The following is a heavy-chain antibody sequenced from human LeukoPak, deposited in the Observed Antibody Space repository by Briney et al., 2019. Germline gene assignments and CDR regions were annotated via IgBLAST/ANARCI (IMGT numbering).Heavy chain of an antibody. CDR3: ARAPPARVPYYYYYMDV. J-gene: IGHJ6*03. D-gene: IGHD2-2*01. CDR2: ISSSSSYT. Sequence: GGSLRLSCAASGFTFSSYSMKWVRQAPGKGLEWVSSISSSSSYTYYADSVKGRFTISRDNAKNSLYLQMNSLRAAATAVYYCARAPPARVPYYYYYMDVWGKGTTVTVSS. CDR1: GFTFSSYS. V-gene: IGHV3-21*01.